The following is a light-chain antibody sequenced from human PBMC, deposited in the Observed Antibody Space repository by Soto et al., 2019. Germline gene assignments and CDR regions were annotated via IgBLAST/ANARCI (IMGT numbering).Light chain of an antibody. J-gene: IGKJ3*01. CDR2: AAS. V-gene: IGKV1-9*01. CDR3: QQLNSYPL. Sequence: DIQLTQSPSFLSASVGDRVTITCRPSQGFRGYLAWYQQKPGKAPKLLIYAASTLQSGVPSRFSGSGSGTEFTLTISSLQPEDFATYYCQQLNSYPLFGPGTKVDIK. CDR1: QGFRGY.